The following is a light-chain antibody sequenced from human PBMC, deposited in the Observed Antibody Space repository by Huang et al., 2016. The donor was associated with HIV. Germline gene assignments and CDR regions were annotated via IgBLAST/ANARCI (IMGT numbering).Light chain of an antibody. CDR1: QSITSY. J-gene: IGKJ2*01. CDR3: QQSYSIPYT. Sequence: DIQMTQSPASLSASVRDRVTITCRASQSITSYLNWYQQKPGKAPKLLIYAASRLQSGVPSRFSGSGSGTNFILTISNLQPEDFATYYCQQSYSIPYTFGQGTKVEIK. V-gene: IGKV1-39*01. CDR2: AAS.